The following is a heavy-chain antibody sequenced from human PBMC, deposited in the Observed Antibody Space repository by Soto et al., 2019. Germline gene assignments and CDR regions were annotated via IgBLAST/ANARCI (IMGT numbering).Heavy chain of an antibody. V-gene: IGHV3-30*03. CDR3: ARRRTRAGLNA. CDR2: TSYAGSNN. J-gene: IGHJ5*02. CDR1: VFTFSIYV. Sequence: QLQLVESVGCVVQPGTSLRLSWVGSVFTFSIYVIHGVRQAPGKWLAWVALTSYAGSNNCYGDSGKGRFTISRHNCRNSLELHIYSVRLDKKACYYCARRRTRAGLNACGQGNLVSV. D-gene: IGHD3-16*01.